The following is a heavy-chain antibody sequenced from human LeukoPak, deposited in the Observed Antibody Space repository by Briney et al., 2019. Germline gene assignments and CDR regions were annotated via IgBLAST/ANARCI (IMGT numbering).Heavy chain of an antibody. J-gene: IGHJ4*02. CDR1: GYTFTSYG. V-gene: IGHV1-18*01. CDR2: ISAYNGNT. CDR3: ARSIVGARGGGEENFDY. D-gene: IGHD1-26*01. Sequence: ASVKVSCKASGYTFTSYGISWVRQAPGQGLEWMGWISAYNGNTNYAQKLQGRVTMTTDTSTSTAYMELRSLRSDDTAVYYCARSIVGARGGGEENFDYWGQGTLVTVSS.